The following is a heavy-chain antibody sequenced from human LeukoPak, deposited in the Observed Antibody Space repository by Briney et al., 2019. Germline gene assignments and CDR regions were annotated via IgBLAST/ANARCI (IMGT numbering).Heavy chain of an antibody. CDR3: ARDVPIGGVAVAGTMTDY. D-gene: IGHD6-19*01. V-gene: IGHV4-59*01. J-gene: IGHJ4*02. CDR1: GGSISSYY. Sequence: SETLSLTCTVSGGSISSYYWSWIRQPPGKGLEWIGYIYYSGSTNYNPSLKSRVTISVDTSENQFSLKLSSVTAADTAVYYCARDVPIGGVAVAGTMTDYWGQGTLVTVSS. CDR2: IYYSGST.